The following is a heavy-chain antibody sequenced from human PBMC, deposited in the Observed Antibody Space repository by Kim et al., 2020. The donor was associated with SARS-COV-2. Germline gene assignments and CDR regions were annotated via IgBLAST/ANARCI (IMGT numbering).Heavy chain of an antibody. Sequence: GGSLRLSCAASGFTFSSYSMNWVRQAPGKGLEWVSSISSSSSYIYYADSVKGRFTISRDNAKNSLYLQMNSLRAEDTAVYYCARDSTVDSSGSGSYYFPKPIDYWGQGTLVTVSS. CDR1: GFTFSSYS. V-gene: IGHV3-21*01. D-gene: IGHD3-10*01. J-gene: IGHJ4*02. CDR2: ISSSSSYI. CDR3: ARDSTVDSSGSGSYYFPKPIDY.